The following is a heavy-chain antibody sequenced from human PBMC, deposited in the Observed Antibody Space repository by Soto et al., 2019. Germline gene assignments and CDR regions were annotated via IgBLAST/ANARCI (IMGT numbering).Heavy chain of an antibody. CDR2: IYYSGST. Sequence: TLSLTCTVSGGSISSGDYYWSWIRQPPGKGLEWIGYIYYSGSTYYNPSLKSRVTISVDTSKNQFSLKLSSVTAADTAVYYCARVSGYSYGYYFDYWGQGTLVTVSS. V-gene: IGHV4-30-4*01. J-gene: IGHJ4*02. CDR1: GGSISSGDYY. CDR3: ARVSGYSYGYYFDY. D-gene: IGHD5-18*01.